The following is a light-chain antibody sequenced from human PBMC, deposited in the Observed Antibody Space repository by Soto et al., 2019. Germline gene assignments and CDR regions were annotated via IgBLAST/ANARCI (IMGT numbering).Light chain of an antibody. V-gene: IGLV2-23*01. Sequence: QSALTQPAAVSGSPGQSITISCTGTSSDVGTYKFVSWFQVHPGETPKLMIYEGSKRPSGVSNRFSGSKSGDTAFLTISGLRAEDEADYYCCSYAGRSTLIFGGGTKVTVL. J-gene: IGLJ2*01. CDR3: CSYAGRSTLI. CDR2: EGS. CDR1: SSDVGTYKF.